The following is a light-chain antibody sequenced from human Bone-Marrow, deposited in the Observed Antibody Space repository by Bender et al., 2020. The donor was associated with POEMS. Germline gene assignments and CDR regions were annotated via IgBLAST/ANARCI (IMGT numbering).Light chain of an antibody. Sequence: SYVLTQAPSVSVAPGQTARIVCGGDNIGHKVVHWYQQKPGQAPVVVIYYDTDRPSGIPERFSGSNSGNTATLTISRVEAGDEGDYYCQVWDSTSDRYVFGTGTKVTVL. CDR2: YDT. CDR3: QVWDSTSDRYV. V-gene: IGLV3-21*02. J-gene: IGLJ1*01. CDR1: NIGHKV.